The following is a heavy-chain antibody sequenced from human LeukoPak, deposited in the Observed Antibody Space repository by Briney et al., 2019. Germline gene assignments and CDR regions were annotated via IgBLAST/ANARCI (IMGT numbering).Heavy chain of an antibody. CDR2: ISGSGGST. CDR1: GFTFSNYA. J-gene: IGHJ4*02. V-gene: IGHV3-23*01. D-gene: IGHD6-19*01. CDR3: AKVWYSSGWYFDY. Sequence: PGGSLRLSCVASGFTFSNYAMTWVRQAPGKGLEWVSTISGSGGSTYYAASVKGRFTISRDNSKNTLYLQMNSLRADDTAVYYCAKVWYSSGWYFDYWGQGTLVTVSS.